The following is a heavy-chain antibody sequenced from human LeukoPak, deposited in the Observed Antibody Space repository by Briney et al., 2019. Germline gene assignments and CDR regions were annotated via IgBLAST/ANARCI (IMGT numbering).Heavy chain of an antibody. CDR2: ISIDGSQT. CDR3: VRSLRSADF. CDR1: GFTFSNYW. Sequence: GGSLRLSCEASGFTFSNYWMHWVRQPPGKGLMWVSQISIDGSQTFYADSVKGRFTISRDNAKNTLFLQMDSLRPEDTAVYYCVRSLRSADFWGQGTLVTVPS. J-gene: IGHJ4*02. V-gene: IGHV3-74*01.